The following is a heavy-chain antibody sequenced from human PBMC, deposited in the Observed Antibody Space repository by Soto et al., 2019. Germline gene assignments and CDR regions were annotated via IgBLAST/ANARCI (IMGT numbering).Heavy chain of an antibody. J-gene: IGHJ6*02. Sequence: GGSLRLSCAASGFTFSSYSMNWVRQAPGKGLEWVSSISSSSSYIYYADSVKGRFTISRDNAKNSLYLQMNSLRVEDTAVYYCASALSDYYDSSGYRHYYYGMDVWGQGTTVTVSS. CDR1: GFTFSSYS. CDR2: ISSSSSYI. V-gene: IGHV3-21*01. D-gene: IGHD3-22*01. CDR3: ASALSDYYDSSGYRHYYYGMDV.